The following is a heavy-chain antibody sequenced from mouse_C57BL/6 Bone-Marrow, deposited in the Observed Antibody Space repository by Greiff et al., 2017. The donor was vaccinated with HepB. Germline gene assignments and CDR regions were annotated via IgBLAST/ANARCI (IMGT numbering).Heavy chain of an antibody. CDR3: ARGNDYYFAY. D-gene: IGHD1-1*02. V-gene: IGHV1-81*01. J-gene: IGHJ3*01. Sequence: QVQLQQSGAELVRPGASVKLSCKASGYTFTSYGISWVKQRTGQGLEWIGEINPRSGNTDYNEKFKGKATLTADKSSSTAYMELRSLTSEDSAVYFSARGNDYYFAYWGQGTMVTVSA. CDR1: GYTFTSYG. CDR2: INPRSGNT.